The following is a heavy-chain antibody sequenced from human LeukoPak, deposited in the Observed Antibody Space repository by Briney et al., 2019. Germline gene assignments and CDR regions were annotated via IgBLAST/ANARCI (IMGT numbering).Heavy chain of an antibody. J-gene: IGHJ4*02. V-gene: IGHV3-66*01. CDR2: IYSGGST. Sequence: GGSLRLSCAASGFTVSSNYMSWVRQALGKGLEWVSVIYSGGSTYYADSVKGRFTISRDNSKNTLYLQMNSLRAEDTAVYYCARESYYDSSGYPTLGYWGQGTLVTVSS. CDR1: GFTVSSNY. D-gene: IGHD3-22*01. CDR3: ARESYYDSSGYPTLGY.